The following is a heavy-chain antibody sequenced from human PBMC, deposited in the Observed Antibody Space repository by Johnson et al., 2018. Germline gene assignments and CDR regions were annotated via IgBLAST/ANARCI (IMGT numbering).Heavy chain of an antibody. V-gene: IGHV1-46*04. Sequence: QVQLVQSGSEVKKPGASVKVSCKAYGYTFTSYNVHWVRQAPGQGLEWMGIINPSGGSTTYSQKLQGRVTVTRDTSTSTVYMEVNSLRSEDTAVYYCARASHSNNWYHYGLDVWGQGTTVTVSS. CDR2: INPSGGST. D-gene: IGHD6-13*01. CDR1: GYTFTSYN. CDR3: ARASHSNNWYHYGLDV. J-gene: IGHJ6*02.